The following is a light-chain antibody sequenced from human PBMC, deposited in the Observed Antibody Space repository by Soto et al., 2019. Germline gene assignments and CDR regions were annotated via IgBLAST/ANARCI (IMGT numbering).Light chain of an antibody. J-gene: IGKJ4*01. CDR2: WAS. Sequence: DIVMTQSPDSLAVFLGGRATITCKSSQSVLYSSNNKNHLAWFQRRPGQPPKLIIYWASTRASGVPDRFSGSGSGTDFTLTISSLQAEDVAVYYCQQYYNTPRTFGGGTKVDIK. CDR1: QSVLYSSNNKNH. CDR3: QQYYNTPRT. V-gene: IGKV4-1*01.